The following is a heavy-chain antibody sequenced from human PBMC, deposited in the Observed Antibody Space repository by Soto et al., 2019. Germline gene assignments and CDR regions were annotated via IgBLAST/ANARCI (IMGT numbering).Heavy chain of an antibody. D-gene: IGHD2-15*01. CDR1: GGSFSGYY. Sequence: QVQLQQWGAGLLKPSETLSLTCAVYGGSFSGYYWSWIRQPPGKGLEWIGEINHRGSTNYNPSLKSRVTISVDTSKNQFSLKLSSVTAADTAVYYCARGLGGYCSGGSCYFVYWGQGTLVTVSS. CDR3: ARGLGGYCSGGSCYFVY. J-gene: IGHJ4*02. CDR2: INHRGST. V-gene: IGHV4-34*01.